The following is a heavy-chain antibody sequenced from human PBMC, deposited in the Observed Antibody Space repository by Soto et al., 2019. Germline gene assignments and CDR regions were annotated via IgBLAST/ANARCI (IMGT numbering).Heavy chain of an antibody. V-gene: IGHV4-39*01. J-gene: IGHJ5*02. CDR1: GGSISSSNYY. Sequence: SETLSLTCTVSGGSISSSNYYWARIRQSPGKGLEWIGSVYYNGFTYHNPSLKSRVTISVDTSKNQFSLKLTSVTAADTAVYYCARMGDFWSGPGELEPWGQGTLVTVSS. CDR3: ARMGDFWSGPGELEP. CDR2: VYYNGFT. D-gene: IGHD3-3*01.